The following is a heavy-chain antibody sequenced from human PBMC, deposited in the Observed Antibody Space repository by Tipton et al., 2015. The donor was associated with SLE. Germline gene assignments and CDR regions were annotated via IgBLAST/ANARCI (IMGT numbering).Heavy chain of an antibody. CDR3: ARENIGYNYAFDM. Sequence: TLSLTCAVYAGSFGGYYWSWIRQSPGKGLEWIGEINHSGSTNYNPSLKSRVTISVDTSKNEFSLKVSSVTAADTAVYYCARENIGYNYAFDMWGQGTMVTVSS. V-gene: IGHV4-34*01. CDR2: INHSGST. D-gene: IGHD5-24*01. CDR1: AGSFGGYY. J-gene: IGHJ3*02.